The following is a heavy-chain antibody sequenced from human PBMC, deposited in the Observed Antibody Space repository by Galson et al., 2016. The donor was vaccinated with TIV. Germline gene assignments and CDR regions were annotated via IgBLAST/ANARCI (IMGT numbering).Heavy chain of an antibody. CDR1: GFSLSTSGMC. V-gene: IGHV2-70*11. CDR2: IDWDDDK. Sequence: PALVKPTQTLTLTCTFSGFSLSTSGMCVSWVRQPPGKALEWLARIDWDDDKYYITSLKTRLTISKDTSKNQVVLTMTNMDPVDTATYYCARELIPTTTEGPLLSGMDGWGQGNTVTVSS. CDR3: ARELIPTTTEGPLLSGMDG. D-gene: IGHD1-26*01. J-gene: IGHJ6*02.